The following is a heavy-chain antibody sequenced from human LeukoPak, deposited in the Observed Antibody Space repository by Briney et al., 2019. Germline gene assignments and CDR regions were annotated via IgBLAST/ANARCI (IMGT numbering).Heavy chain of an antibody. CDR3: ARVSCSSDYGDYLCYYYMDV. V-gene: IGHV3-53*01. J-gene: IGHJ6*03. CDR1: GFTVSSNY. D-gene: IGHD4-17*01. Sequence: SGGSLRLSCAASGFTVSSNYMSWVRQAPGKGLEWVSVIYSGGSTYYADSVKGRFTISRDNSKNMLYLQMNSLRAEDTAVYYCARVSCSSDYGDYLCYYYMDVWGKGTTVTISS. CDR2: IYSGGST.